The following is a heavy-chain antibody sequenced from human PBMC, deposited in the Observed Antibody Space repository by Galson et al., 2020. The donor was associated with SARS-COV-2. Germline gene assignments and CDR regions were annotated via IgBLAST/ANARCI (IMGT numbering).Heavy chain of an antibody. Sequence: ASVKVSCKASGYTFTGYYMHWVRQAPGQGLEWMGWINPNSGGTNYAQKFQGRVTMTRDTSISTAYMELSRLRSDDTAVYYCASRYCSSTSCYNNWFDPWGQGTLVTVSS. CDR1: GYTFTGYY. CDR2: INPNSGGT. V-gene: IGHV1-2*02. D-gene: IGHD2-2*01. J-gene: IGHJ5*02. CDR3: ASRYCSSTSCYNNWFDP.